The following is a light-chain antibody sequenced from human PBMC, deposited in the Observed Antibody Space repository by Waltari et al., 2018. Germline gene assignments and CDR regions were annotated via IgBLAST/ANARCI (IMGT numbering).Light chain of an antibody. CDR3: QMAGT. CDR2: AAS. J-gene: IGKJ2*01. CDR1: QGISNY. Sequence: DIRMTQSPSSLSSSVRDRVTITCLASQGISNYLAWYQQKPGKVPKLLIYAASTLQSGVPSRFSGSGSGTDFTLTISSLQPEDVATYYCQMAGTFGQGTKLEIK. V-gene: IGKV1-27*01.